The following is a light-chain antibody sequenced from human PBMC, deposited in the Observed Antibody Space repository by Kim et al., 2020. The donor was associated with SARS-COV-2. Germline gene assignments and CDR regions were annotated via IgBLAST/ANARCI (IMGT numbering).Light chain of an antibody. J-gene: IGKJ1*01. V-gene: IGKV3-11*01. CDR3: QQRSNWPPLT. Sequence: SPGERATLSCRASRRVSSYLAWYQQKTGQAPRRLLYDATNRATGIRARFSGSGSGTDFSLTISSLEPEDFAVYYCQQRSNWPPLTFGQGTKVDIK. CDR1: RRVSSY. CDR2: DAT.